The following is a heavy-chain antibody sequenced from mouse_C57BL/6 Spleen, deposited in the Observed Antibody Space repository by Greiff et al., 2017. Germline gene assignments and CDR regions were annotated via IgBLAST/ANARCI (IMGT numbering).Heavy chain of an antibody. CDR1: GFTFSSYA. D-gene: IGHD1-1*01. CDR3: ARGLRSFAY. Sequence: EVQLVESGGGLVKPGGSLKLSCAASGFTFSSYAMSWVRQTPEKRLEWVATISDGGSYTYYPDNVKGRFTISRDNAKNNLYLQMSHLKSEDTAMYYCARGLRSFAYWGQGTLVTVSA. J-gene: IGHJ3*01. V-gene: IGHV5-4*01. CDR2: ISDGGSYT.